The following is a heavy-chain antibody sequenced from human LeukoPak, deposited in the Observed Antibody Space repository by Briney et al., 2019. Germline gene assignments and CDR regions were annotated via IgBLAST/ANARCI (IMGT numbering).Heavy chain of an antibody. Sequence: GGSLRLSCAASGFTFSSYGMHWVRQAPGKGLEWVAVIWYDGSNKYYADSVKGRFTISRDNSKNTLYLQMNSLRAEDTAVYYCARDPADYGDYDFDYWGQGTLVTASS. CDR1: GFTFSSYG. D-gene: IGHD4-17*01. CDR2: IWYDGSNK. CDR3: ARDPADYGDYDFDY. V-gene: IGHV3-33*01. J-gene: IGHJ4*02.